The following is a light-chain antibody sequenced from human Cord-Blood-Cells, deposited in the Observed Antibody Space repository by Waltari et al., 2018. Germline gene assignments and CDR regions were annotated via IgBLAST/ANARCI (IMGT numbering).Light chain of an antibody. CDR1: SSDVGSYNL. V-gene: IGLV2-23*01. Sequence: QSALTQPASVSGSPGQSITIPCTGTSSDVGSYNLFSWYHQHPGKAPKRMIYEGSKRPSGVSNRFSGSKSGNTASLTISGLQAEDEADYYCCSYAGSSTNWVFGGGTKLTVL. CDR2: EGS. J-gene: IGLJ3*02. CDR3: CSYAGSSTNWV.